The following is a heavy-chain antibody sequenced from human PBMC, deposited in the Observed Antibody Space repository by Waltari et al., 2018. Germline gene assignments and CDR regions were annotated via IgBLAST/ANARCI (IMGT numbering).Heavy chain of an antibody. CDR2: ISYAGAT. CDR3: ATYIGASVGTAAFDV. Sequence: GWIVRPPGQCLEWIGTISYAGATYSSPSLNSRVTVSRDTPKNQLSLTLGSVTASDTAVYYCATYIGASVGTAAFDVWGQGAMVTVSS. J-gene: IGHJ3*01. D-gene: IGHD1-1*01. V-gene: IGHV4-39*01.